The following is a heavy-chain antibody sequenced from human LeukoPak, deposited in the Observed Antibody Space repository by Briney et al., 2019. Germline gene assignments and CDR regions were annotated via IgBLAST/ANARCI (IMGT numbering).Heavy chain of an antibody. V-gene: IGHV4-34*01. CDR1: GGSFSGYY. Sequence: SETLSLTCAVYGGSFSGYYWSWIRQPPGKGLEWIGEINHSGSTNYNPSLKSRVTISVHTSKNQFSLKLSSVTAADTAVYYFARLRRDYYGSGSLGAADYWGQGTLVTVSS. CDR3: ARLRRDYYGSGSLGAADY. CDR2: INHSGST. D-gene: IGHD3-10*01. J-gene: IGHJ4*02.